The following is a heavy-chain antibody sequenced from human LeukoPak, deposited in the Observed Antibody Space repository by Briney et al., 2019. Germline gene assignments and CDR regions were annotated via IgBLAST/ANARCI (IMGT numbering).Heavy chain of an antibody. V-gene: IGHV1-69*05. D-gene: IGHD3-3*01. CDR3: ARGPNDFWSCYNYNWFDP. CDR1: GGTFSSYA. Sequence: ASVKVSCKASGGTFSSYAVSWVRQAPGQGLEWMGGIIPIFGTANYAQKFQGRVTIATDESTSTAHMELSSLRSEDTTVYYCARGPNDFWSCYNYNWFDPWGQGTLVTVSS. J-gene: IGHJ5*02. CDR2: IIPIFGTA.